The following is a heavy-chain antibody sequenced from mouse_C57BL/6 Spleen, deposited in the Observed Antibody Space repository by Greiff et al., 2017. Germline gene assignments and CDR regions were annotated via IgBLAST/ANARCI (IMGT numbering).Heavy chain of an antibody. J-gene: IGHJ4*01. CDR3: ARVRRSTRAMDY. Sequence: VQLQQSGPELVKPGASVKISCKASGYAFSSSWLNWVKQRPGKGLEWIGRIYPGDGDTNYNGKFKGKATLTADKSSSTAYMQLSSLTSEDSAVYFCARVRRSTRAMDYWGQGTSGTVSA. CDR2: IYPGDGDT. V-gene: IGHV1-82*01. D-gene: IGHD2-14*01. CDR1: GYAFSSSW.